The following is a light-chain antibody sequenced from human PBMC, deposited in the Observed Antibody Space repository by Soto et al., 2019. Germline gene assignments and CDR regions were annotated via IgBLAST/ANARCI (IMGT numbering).Light chain of an antibody. CDR3: TSHAGTINFPYI. CDR1: INDVGGYDF. J-gene: IGLJ1*01. Sequence: QSVLTQPASVSGSPGQSITISCTGTINDVGGYDFVSWHQHHPGKAPKLMVYEVNKRPSGVPDRFSGSKSGNTASLTVSGLQAEDEADYYCTSHAGTINFPYIFGTGTKVTVL. V-gene: IGLV2-8*01. CDR2: EVN.